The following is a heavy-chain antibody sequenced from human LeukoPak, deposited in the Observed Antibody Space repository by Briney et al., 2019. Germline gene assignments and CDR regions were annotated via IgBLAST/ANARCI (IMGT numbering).Heavy chain of an antibody. V-gene: IGHV1-18*01. CDR2: ISAYNGNT. CDR3: ARGYYDILTGYPQPTDY. D-gene: IGHD3-9*01. CDR1: GYTFTSYG. J-gene: IGHJ4*02. Sequence: ASVKVSCHASGYTFTSYGISWVRQAPGQGLEWMGWISAYNGNTNYAQKFQGRVTMTRNTSISTAYMELSSLRSEDTAVYYCARGYYDILTGYPQPTDYWGQGTLVTVSS.